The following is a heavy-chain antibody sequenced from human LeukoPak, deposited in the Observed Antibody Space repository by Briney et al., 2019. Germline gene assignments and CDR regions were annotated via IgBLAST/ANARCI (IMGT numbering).Heavy chain of an antibody. CDR2: IIPILGIA. V-gene: IGHV1-69*04. CDR1: GGTFSSYA. J-gene: IGHJ3*02. Sequence: SVKVSCKASGGTFSSYAISWVRQAPGQGLEWMGRIIPILGIANYAQKFQGRVTITADKSTNTAYMELSSLRSEDTAVYYCARVRATDDAFDIWGQGTMVTVSS. D-gene: IGHD3-10*01. CDR3: ARVRATDDAFDI.